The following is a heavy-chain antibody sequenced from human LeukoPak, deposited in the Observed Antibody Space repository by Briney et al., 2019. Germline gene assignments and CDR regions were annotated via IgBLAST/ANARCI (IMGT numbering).Heavy chain of an antibody. Sequence: GASVKVSCKASGGTFISYAISWVRQAPGQGLEWMGGIIPIFGTANYAQKFRGRVTITADESTSTAYMELSSLRSEDTAVYYCARGRSRSYDSSGYYYPPDYWGQGTLVTVSS. CDR1: GGTFISYA. V-gene: IGHV1-69*13. J-gene: IGHJ4*02. CDR3: ARGRSRSYDSSGYYYPPDY. CDR2: IIPIFGTA. D-gene: IGHD3-22*01.